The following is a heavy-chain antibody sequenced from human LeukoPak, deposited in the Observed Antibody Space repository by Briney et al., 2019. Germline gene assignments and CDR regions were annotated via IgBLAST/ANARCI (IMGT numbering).Heavy chain of an antibody. CDR1: GYTFTGYY. CDR3: ARATPYGSGSYDWFDP. Sequence: ASVKVSCKASGYTFTGYYMHWVRQAPGQGLEWMGWINPNSGGTNYAQKFQGRVTMTRDTSISTAYMELSRLRSGDTAVYYCARATPYGSGSYDWFDPWGQGTLVTVSS. J-gene: IGHJ5*02. CDR2: INPNSGGT. D-gene: IGHD3-10*01. V-gene: IGHV1-2*02.